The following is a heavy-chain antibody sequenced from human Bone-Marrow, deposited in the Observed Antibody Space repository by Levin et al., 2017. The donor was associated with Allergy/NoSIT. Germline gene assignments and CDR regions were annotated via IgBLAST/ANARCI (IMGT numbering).Heavy chain of an antibody. V-gene: IGHV3-30-3*01. Sequence: GESLKISCAASGFSFSSSAFHWVRQAPGKGLEWVALISYDGSNGYYADSVTGRFTISRDNSKNTLYLQMSSLRTEDTAVYYCARDYSNLYGMDVWGQGTTVTVSS. J-gene: IGHJ6*02. CDR2: ISYDGSNG. CDR3: ARDYSNLYGMDV. D-gene: IGHD4-11*01. CDR1: GFSFSSSA.